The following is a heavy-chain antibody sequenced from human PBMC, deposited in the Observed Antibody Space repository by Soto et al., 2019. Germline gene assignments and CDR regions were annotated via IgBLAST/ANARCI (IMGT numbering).Heavy chain of an antibody. CDR2: VYLTGTT. D-gene: IGHD3-22*01. CDR1: CLPVLGDDLY. V-gene: IGHV4-31*02. Sequence: TLSLTCVVYCLPVLGDDLYWNLIRHLPGAGLELIANVYLTGTTYYNPSLKSRVSMSVDTSQNQFSLILASVTAADTAVYYCARALVTDYNSRDYHYYLAMDVWGQGTSVTVSS. CDR3: ARALVTDYNSRDYHYYLAMDV. J-gene: IGHJ6*02.